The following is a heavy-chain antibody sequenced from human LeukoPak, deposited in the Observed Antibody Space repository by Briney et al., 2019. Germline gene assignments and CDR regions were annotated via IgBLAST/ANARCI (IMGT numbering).Heavy chain of an antibody. J-gene: IGHJ3*02. V-gene: IGHV4-59*01. D-gene: IGHD4-17*01. CDR1: GGSISSYY. CDR2: ISYIGST. CDR3: AKDPTTVTKGLDI. Sequence: SETPFLPCSVSGGSISSYYWSWIRKPQRKGLEWIGYISYIGSTNYNPSINSRVTISVDKCKNQFSLKLRPVHAAEAAVYSCAKDPTTVTKGLDIWGQGTMATVSS.